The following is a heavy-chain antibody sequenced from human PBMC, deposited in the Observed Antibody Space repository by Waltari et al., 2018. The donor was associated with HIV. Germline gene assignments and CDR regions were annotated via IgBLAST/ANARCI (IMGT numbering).Heavy chain of an antibody. CDR2: ISSRGNNT. CDR1: GFRFSDYY. D-gene: IGHD3-3*01. CDR3: ARTKYDLWSGSYFDS. J-gene: IGHJ5*01. V-gene: IGHV3-11*01. Sequence: QVQLVESGGGLVKPGGSLRLSCVASGFRFSDYYMSWIRLAPGKGLEWVSSISSRGNNTHYADSVQGRITISRDNAKNSLYLQMNTLRAEDTAVYYCARTKYDLWSGSYFDSWGQGTLVTVSS.